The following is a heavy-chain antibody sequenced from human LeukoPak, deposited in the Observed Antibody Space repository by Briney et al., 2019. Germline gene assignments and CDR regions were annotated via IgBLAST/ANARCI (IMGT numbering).Heavy chain of an antibody. CDR3: ARDLDYYGSGSYAY. CDR2: IKQDGSEK. CDR1: GFTFSSYW. Sequence: GGSLRLSCAASGFTFSSYWMSWVRQAPGKGLEWVANIKQDGSEKYYVDSVKGRFTISRDNAKNSLYLQMSSLRAEDTAVYYCARDLDYYGSGSYAYWGQGTLVTVSS. J-gene: IGHJ4*02. V-gene: IGHV3-7*03. D-gene: IGHD3-10*01.